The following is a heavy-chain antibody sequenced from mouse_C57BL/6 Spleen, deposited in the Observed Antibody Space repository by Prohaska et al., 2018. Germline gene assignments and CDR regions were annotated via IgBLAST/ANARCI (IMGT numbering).Heavy chain of an antibody. Sequence: EVQLQQSGPELVKPGASVKISCKASGYTFTDYYMNWVKQSHGKSLEWIGDINPNNGGTSYNQKFKGKATLTVDKSSSTAYMELRSLTSEDSAVYYCARATMITYYFDYGGQGTTLTVSS. CDR3: ARATMITYYFDY. V-gene: IGHV1-26*01. CDR2: INPNNGGT. J-gene: IGHJ2*01. CDR1: GYTFTDYY. D-gene: IGHD2-4*01.